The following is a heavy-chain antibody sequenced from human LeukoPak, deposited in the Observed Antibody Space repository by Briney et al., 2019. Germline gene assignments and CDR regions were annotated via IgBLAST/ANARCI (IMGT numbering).Heavy chain of an antibody. CDR3: ATLVLDYDIWWVFDY. J-gene: IGHJ4*02. D-gene: IGHD3-9*01. V-gene: IGHV1-24*01. Sequence: ASVEVSCKVSGYTLTELSMHWVRQAPGKGLEWMGGFDPEDGETIYAQKFQGRVTMTEDTSTDTAYMELSSLRSEDTAVYYCATLVLDYDIWWVFDYWGQGTLVTVSS. CDR1: GYTLTELS. CDR2: FDPEDGET.